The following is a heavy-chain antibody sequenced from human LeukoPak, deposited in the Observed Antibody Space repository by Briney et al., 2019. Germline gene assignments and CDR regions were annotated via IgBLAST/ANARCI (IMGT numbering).Heavy chain of an antibody. V-gene: IGHV3-23*01. CDR2: ISDSGRST. Sequence: GGSLRLSCAVSGITLSNYGMSWVRQAPGKGLEWVAGISDSGRSTNYADSVKGRFTISRDNPKDTLYLQMNSLRAEDTAVYFCAKRGVVIRVILVGFHKEAYYFDSWGQGALVTVSS. CDR3: AKRGVVIRVILVGFHKEAYYFDS. J-gene: IGHJ4*02. D-gene: IGHD2-15*01. CDR1: GITLSNYG.